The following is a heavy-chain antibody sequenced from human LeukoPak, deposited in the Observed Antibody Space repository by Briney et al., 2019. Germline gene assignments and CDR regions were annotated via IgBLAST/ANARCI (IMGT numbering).Heavy chain of an antibody. CDR2: IYPGDSDT. CDR3: ARHLVAPDY. CDR1: GYSFTSYW. Sequence: GESLKMSCKGSGYSFTSYWIGWVRQMPGKGLEWVGIIYPGDSDTKYSPSFQGQVTISADKSISTAYLQWSSLKASDTAMYFCARHLVAPDYWGQGTLVTVSS. J-gene: IGHJ4*02. D-gene: IGHD5-12*01. V-gene: IGHV5-51*01.